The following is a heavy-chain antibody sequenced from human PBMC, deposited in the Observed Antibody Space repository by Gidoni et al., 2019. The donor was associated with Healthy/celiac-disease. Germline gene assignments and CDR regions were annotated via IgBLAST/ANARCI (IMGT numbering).Heavy chain of an antibody. CDR3: APDHGGNLD. J-gene: IGHJ4*02. CDR1: GFTFSSYA. D-gene: IGHD4-17*01. Sequence: EVQLLESGGGLVQPGGSLRLSCAASGFTFSSYAMSWVRQAPGKGLEWVSAISGSGGSKYYADSVKGRFTISRDNSKNKLYLQMNSLRAEETAVYYCAPDHGGNLDWGQGTLVTVSS. V-gene: IGHV3-23*01. CDR2: ISGSGGSK.